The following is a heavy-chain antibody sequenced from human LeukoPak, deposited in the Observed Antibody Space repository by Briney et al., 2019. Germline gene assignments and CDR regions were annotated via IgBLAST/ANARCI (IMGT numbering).Heavy chain of an antibody. CDR3: VAYFDY. CDR2: TRNKANSYTT. V-gene: IGHV3-72*01. Sequence: GGSLRLSCAASGFTFSDHYMDWVRQAPGKGLEWVGRTRNKANSYTTEYAASVKGRFTISRDDSKNSLYLQMNSLKTEDTAVYYCVAYFDYWGQGTLVTVSS. CDR1: GFTFSDHY. J-gene: IGHJ4*02.